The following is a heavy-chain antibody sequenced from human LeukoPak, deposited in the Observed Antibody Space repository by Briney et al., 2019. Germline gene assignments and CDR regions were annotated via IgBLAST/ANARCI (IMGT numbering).Heavy chain of an antibody. V-gene: IGHV4-30-2*01. D-gene: IGHD2-8*01. Sequence: SQALSLTCAVSLGSISSGGYPWRWIRQPPGEGLEWIGYIYHSGSTYYNPSLKSRVTISVDKSKNQFSPKLSSVTAADTGVYYCAGVRRPDAFDIWGQGTMVTVSS. CDR3: AGVRRPDAFDI. CDR2: IYHSGST. J-gene: IGHJ3*02. CDR1: LGSISSGGYP.